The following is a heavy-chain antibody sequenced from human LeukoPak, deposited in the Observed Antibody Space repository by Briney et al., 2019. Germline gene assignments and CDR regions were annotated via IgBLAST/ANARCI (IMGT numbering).Heavy chain of an antibody. V-gene: IGHV1-46*01. J-gene: IGHJ4*02. CDR2: INPSGGST. D-gene: IGHD3-10*01. Sequence: ASVKVSCKASGYTFTSYYMHWVRQAPGQGLEWMGIINPSGGSTSYAQKFQGRVTMTRDMSTSTDYIELSSLRSEDTAVYYCARDMWSRDGSGSLLRHYFDYWGQGTLVTVSS. CDR3: ARDMWSRDGSGSLLRHYFDY. CDR1: GYTFTSYY.